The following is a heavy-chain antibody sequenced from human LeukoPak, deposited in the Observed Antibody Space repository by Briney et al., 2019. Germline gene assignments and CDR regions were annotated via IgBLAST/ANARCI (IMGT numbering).Heavy chain of an antibody. CDR3: ARHLSNWFDL. CDR2: IYYSGST. Sequence: SETLSLTCTVSGGSISTYYWSWIRQPPGKGLEWIGYIYYSGSTKYNPSLKSRVTISVDTSKNQFSLNLSSVTAADTAVYYCARHLSNWFDLWGQGALVIVSS. CDR1: GGSISTYY. J-gene: IGHJ5*02. V-gene: IGHV4-59*08.